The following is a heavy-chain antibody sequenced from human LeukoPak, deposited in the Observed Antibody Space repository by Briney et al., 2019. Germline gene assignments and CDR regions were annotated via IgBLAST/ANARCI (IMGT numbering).Heavy chain of an antibody. CDR1: GGSISSSSYY. V-gene: IGHV4-39*01. J-gene: IGHJ6*03. D-gene: IGHD3-22*01. CDR2: MYYSGST. Sequence: SETLSLTCTVSGGSISSSSYYWGWIRQPPGKGLEWIGTMYYSGSTYYNPSLKSRVTISIDTSKNQFSLKLSSVTAADTAVYYCARRGYYDRTGYYYYYMDVWGKGTTVTVSS. CDR3: ARRGYYDRTGYYYYYMDV.